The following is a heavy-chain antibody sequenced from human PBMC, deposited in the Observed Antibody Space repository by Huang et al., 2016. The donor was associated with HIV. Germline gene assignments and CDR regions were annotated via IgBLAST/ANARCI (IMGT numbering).Heavy chain of an antibody. J-gene: IGHJ6*02. V-gene: IGHV3-7*01. CDR2: IKQEETEK. Sequence: VESGGRSVQPGGSIRLSCVGSTFTFGAYWMSWVSKPPGKGLEWVANIKQEETEKDYVDSVKGRFNISRDNAKKVLFLEMDAVRVEDTAIYFCATKTAGMDIWGQGTTVIVSS. CDR3: ATKTAGMDI. CDR1: TFTFGAYW.